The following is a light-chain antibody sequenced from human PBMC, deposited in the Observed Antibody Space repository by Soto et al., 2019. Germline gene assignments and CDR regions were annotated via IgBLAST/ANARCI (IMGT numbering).Light chain of an antibody. CDR3: SSYTSRITRV. J-gene: IGLJ3*02. CDR2: EVS. Sequence: QSALTQPASVSGSPGQSITISCTGSSSDVGGYKDDSWYQQQPGKAPKLMIYEVSNRPSVLAHRFSASTSGNTAPLTISGLRAEDEADYYCSSYTSRITRVFGGGTKLTVL. V-gene: IGLV2-14*01. CDR1: SSDVGGYKD.